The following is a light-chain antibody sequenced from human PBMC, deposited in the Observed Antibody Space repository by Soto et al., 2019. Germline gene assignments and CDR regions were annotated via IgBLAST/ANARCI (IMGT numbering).Light chain of an antibody. CDR3: QQYNNWPPWT. V-gene: IGKV3-15*01. J-gene: IGKJ1*01. CDR1: QSVNNN. CDR2: GAS. Sequence: EVVMTQSPATLSVSPGERATLSCRASQSVNNNLAWYQQRPGQAPTLLISGASTRAAGIPDGFSGSGSGTEFTLSISSLQSEDGAVYYCQQYNNWPPWTFGQGTKVEIK.